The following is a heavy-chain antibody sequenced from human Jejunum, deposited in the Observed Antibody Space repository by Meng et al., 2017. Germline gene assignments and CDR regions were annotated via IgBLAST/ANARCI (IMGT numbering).Heavy chain of an antibody. CDR3: ARATAGNSEYFQN. D-gene: IGHD4-23*01. V-gene: IGHV4-31*03. CDR1: GGSMNSAGHY. CDR2: IHYSGGT. J-gene: IGHJ1*01. Sequence: QVQRQEPGPGLVKLAQTLSLTCTLSGGSMNSAGHYWSWIRQDPGKGLEWIGYIHYSGGTYYNPSLKSRVTISVDTSKNQFSLKLNSVSAADTAVYYCARATAGNSEYFQNWGQGTLVTVSS.